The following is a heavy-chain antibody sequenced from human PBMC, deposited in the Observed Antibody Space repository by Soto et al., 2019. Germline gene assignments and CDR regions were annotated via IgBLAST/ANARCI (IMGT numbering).Heavy chain of an antibody. CDR2: ISSSGGST. V-gene: IGHV3-23*01. CDR1: GSTFGSYA. J-gene: IGHJ5*02. D-gene: IGHD2-21*02. Sequence: EVQLLESGGGLVQPGGSLRPSCAAPGSTFGSYALSWFPQPPGKGLEWVSTISSSGGSTHYADSVKGRFTISRDNSKNTLYLQMNSLRAEDTAVYYCAKFYGGNSAHTYTIDPWGQGTLVTVSS. CDR3: AKFYGGNSAHTYTIDP.